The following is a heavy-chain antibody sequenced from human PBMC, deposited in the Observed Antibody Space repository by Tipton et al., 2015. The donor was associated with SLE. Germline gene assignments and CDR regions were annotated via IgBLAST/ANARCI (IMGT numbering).Heavy chain of an antibody. CDR1: GGSISNSYY. CDR2: IYTSGST. V-gene: IGHV4-4*07. CDR3: ARVHDWHFYFDY. J-gene: IGHJ4*02. Sequence: TLSLTCTVSGGSISNSYYWSWIRQPPGKGLEWIGRIYTSGSTNYNPSLKSRVTMSVDTSKNQFSLKLSSVTAADTALYYCARVHDWHFYFDYWGQGTLVTVSS. D-gene: IGHD1-7*01.